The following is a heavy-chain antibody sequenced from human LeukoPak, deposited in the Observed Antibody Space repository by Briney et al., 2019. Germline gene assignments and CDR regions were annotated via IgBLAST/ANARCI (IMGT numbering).Heavy chain of an antibody. Sequence: GGSLRLSCAASGFTFDDYGMSWVRQAPGKGLEWVSSISSSSSYIYYADSVKGRFTISRDNAKNSLYLQMNSLRAEDTAVYYCARAPFGSSSNYWGQGTLVTVSS. CDR1: GFTFDDYG. V-gene: IGHV3-21*01. D-gene: IGHD1-26*01. CDR3: ARAPFGSSSNY. J-gene: IGHJ4*02. CDR2: ISSSSSYI.